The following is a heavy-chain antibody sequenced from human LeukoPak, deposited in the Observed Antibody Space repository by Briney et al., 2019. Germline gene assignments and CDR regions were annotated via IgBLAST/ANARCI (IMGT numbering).Heavy chain of an antibody. Sequence: PGGSLRLSCAASVFTFSSYCRHWLRQARGKGLEGVAVIRYDGSNKYYADFVKGRFTTSRDNSMNVVDLQLNRLRPEATAFYYCAKVVTYYTGSGSYYTDFWGQGTLVTASS. J-gene: IGHJ4*02. V-gene: IGHV3-30*02. CDR1: VFTFSSYC. CDR2: IRYDGSNK. D-gene: IGHD3-10*01. CDR3: AKVVTYYTGSGSYYTDF.